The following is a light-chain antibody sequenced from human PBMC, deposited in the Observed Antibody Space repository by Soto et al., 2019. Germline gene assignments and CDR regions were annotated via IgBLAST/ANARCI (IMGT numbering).Light chain of an antibody. CDR3: QQYGSAPFT. J-gene: IGKJ3*01. Sequence: EIVLTQSPGTLSLSPGERATLSCRASQSVSSSYLAWYQQKPGQAPRLLIYGASSRATGIPDRFSGSGSGTDFTLNISRLEPEDFAVYYCQQYGSAPFTFGNGTKVDIK. CDR1: QSVSSSY. CDR2: GAS. V-gene: IGKV3-20*01.